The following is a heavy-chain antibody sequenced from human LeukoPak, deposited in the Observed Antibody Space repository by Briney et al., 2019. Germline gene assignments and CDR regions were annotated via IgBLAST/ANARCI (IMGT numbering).Heavy chain of an antibody. D-gene: IGHD1/OR15-1a*01. CDR2: IDPNRGGT. CDR3: VPGTTPGAFNY. Sequence: ASVRVSCKASGYTFTGYYVHWVRQAPGQGLEWMGWIDPNRGGTNYAQNFQGRVTMTRDTSINTAYMDLSRLTSDDTAIYYCVPGTTPGAFNYWGQGTLVTVPS. J-gene: IGHJ4*02. CDR1: GYTFTGYY. V-gene: IGHV1-2*02.